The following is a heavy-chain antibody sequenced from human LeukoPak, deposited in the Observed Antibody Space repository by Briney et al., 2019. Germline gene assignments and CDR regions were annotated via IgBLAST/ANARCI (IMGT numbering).Heavy chain of an antibody. Sequence: PGGSLRLSCAASGFTFSSYDMHWVRQATGKGLEWVSAIGTAGDTYYPGSVKGRFTISRDNSKNTLYLQMNGLRAEDTAIYYCAKDLIAYSYGHAGRSNFDYWGQGTLVTVSS. D-gene: IGHD5-18*01. CDR1: GFTFSSYD. CDR3: AKDLIAYSYGHAGRSNFDY. CDR2: IGTAGDT. J-gene: IGHJ4*02. V-gene: IGHV3-13*01.